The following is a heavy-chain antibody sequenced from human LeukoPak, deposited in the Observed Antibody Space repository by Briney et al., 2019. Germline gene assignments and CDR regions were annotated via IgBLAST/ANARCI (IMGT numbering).Heavy chain of an antibody. J-gene: IGHJ4*02. CDR3: AKAQSHYYDSSGSDY. CDR2: ISYDGSNK. CDR1: GFTFSSYG. D-gene: IGHD3-22*01. V-gene: IGHV3-30*18. Sequence: GGSLRLSCAASGFTFSSYGMHWVRLAPGKGLEWVAVISYDGSNKYYADSVKGRFTISRDNSKNTLYLQMNSLRAEDTAVYYCAKAQSHYYDSSGSDYWGQGTLVTVSS.